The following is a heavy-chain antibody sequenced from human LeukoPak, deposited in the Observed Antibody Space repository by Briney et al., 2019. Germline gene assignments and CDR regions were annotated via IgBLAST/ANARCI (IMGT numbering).Heavy chain of an antibody. J-gene: IGHJ4*02. D-gene: IGHD6-19*01. CDR2: IYYSGST. CDR1: GGSISSYY. V-gene: IGHV4-59*08. Sequence: SETLSLTCTVSGGSISSYYWSWIRQPPGKGLEWIGYIYYSGSTNYNPSLKSRVTISVDTSKNQFSLKLSSVTAADTAVYYCASHRGSSGRTPFDYWGQGTLVTVSS. CDR3: ASHRGSSGRTPFDY.